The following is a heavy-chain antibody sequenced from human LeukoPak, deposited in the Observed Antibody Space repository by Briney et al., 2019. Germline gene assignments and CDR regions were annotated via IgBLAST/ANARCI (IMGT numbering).Heavy chain of an antibody. Sequence: VASVKVSCKASGGTFSSYAIRWVRQAPGQGLEWMGGINPIFGTANYAQKFQGRVTITADKSTSTAYMELSSLRSEDTAVYYCARGWELHGAFDIWGQGTMVTVSS. J-gene: IGHJ3*02. V-gene: IGHV1-69*06. D-gene: IGHD1-26*01. CDR1: GGTFSSYA. CDR3: ARGWELHGAFDI. CDR2: INPIFGTA.